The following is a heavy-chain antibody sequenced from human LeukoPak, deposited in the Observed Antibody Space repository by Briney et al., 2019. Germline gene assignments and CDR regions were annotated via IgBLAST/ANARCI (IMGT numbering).Heavy chain of an antibody. V-gene: IGHV4-30-4*08. Sequence: SETLSLTCTVSGGSISSADYYWSWIRQPPGKGLEWIGYTYHSGGIYYNPSLKSRVTISVDTSKNQFSLKLSFVTAADTAVYYCARGGSGISNAFDIWGQGTMVTVSS. D-gene: IGHD3-10*01. J-gene: IGHJ3*02. CDR3: ARGGSGISNAFDI. CDR2: TYHSGGI. CDR1: GGSISSADYY.